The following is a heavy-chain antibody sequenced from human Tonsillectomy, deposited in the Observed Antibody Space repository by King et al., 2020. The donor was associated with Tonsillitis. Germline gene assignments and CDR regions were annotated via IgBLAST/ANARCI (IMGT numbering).Heavy chain of an antibody. CDR2: ISGSGGSI. J-gene: IGHJ4*02. Sequence: VQLVESGGGLVQPGGSLRLSCAASGFTFSSYAMSWVRQAPGKGLEWVSAISGSGGSIYYADSVKGRFTISRDNSKNTLYLQVNSLRAEDTAVYYCAKEYYDILTCYYARPFDYWGQGTLGTVSA. V-gene: IGHV3-23*04. D-gene: IGHD3-9*01. CDR1: GFTFSSYA. CDR3: AKEYYDILTCYYARPFDY.